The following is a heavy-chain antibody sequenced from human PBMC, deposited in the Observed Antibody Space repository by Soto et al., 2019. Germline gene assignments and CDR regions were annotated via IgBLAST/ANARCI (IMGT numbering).Heavy chain of an antibody. J-gene: IGHJ4*02. CDR2: IKQDGSEK. V-gene: IGHV3-7*01. Sequence: EVQLVESGGGLVQPGGSLRLSCAASGFTFSSYWMSWVRQAPGTGLASVANIKQDGSEKYYVDSVKGRFTISSDNAKNSLYLQMNSLRAEDTAVYYCARDRSGYAVNDYWGQGTLVTVSS. CDR1: GFTFSSYW. D-gene: IGHD5-12*01. CDR3: ARDRSGYAVNDY.